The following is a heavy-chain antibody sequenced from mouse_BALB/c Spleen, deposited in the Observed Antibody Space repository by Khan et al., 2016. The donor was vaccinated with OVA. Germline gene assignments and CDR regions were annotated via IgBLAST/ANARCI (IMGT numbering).Heavy chain of an antibody. D-gene: IGHD1-1*01. CDR1: GYSITSDYA. CDR2: ISYSGRT. CDR3: ASSLTITTVVATDFDY. J-gene: IGHJ2*01. V-gene: IGHV3-2*02. Sequence: EVELVESGPGLVKPSQSLSLTCTVTGYSITSDYAWNWIRQFPGNKLEWMGYISYSGRTSYNPSLKSRISITRDTSKNQFFLQLNSVTTEDTATYYCASSLTITTVVATDFDYWDQGTTLTVSS.